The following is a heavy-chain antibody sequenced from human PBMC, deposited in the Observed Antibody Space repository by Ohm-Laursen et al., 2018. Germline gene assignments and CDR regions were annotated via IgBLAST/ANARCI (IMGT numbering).Heavy chain of an antibody. CDR3: AAQKRYCSSTSCYMDYYGMDV. V-gene: IGHV1-58*01. CDR1: GFTFTSSA. D-gene: IGHD2-2*02. CDR2: IVVGSGNT. Sequence: GASVKVSCKASGFTFTSSAVQWVRQARGQRLEWIGWIVVGSGNTNYAQKFQERVTITGDMSTSTAYMELSSLRSEDTAVYYCAAQKRYCSSTSCYMDYYGMDVWGQGTTVTVSS. J-gene: IGHJ6*02.